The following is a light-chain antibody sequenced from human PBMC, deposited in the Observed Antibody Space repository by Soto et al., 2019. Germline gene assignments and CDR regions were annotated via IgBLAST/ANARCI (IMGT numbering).Light chain of an antibody. CDR1: SGDVGVYNH. CDR3: SSYAGSNAYV. Sequence: QSVLTQPPSASGSPGQSVSISCTGTSGDVGVYNHVSWYQQHPGKAPKLTIFEVTTRPSGVPDRFSGSKSGNTASLTVSGLQAEDEADYCCSSYAGSNAYVYGTGTKVTVL. CDR2: EVT. J-gene: IGLJ1*01. V-gene: IGLV2-8*01.